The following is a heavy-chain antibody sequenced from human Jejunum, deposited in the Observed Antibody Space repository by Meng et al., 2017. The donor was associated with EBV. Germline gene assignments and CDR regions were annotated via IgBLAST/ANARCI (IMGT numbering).Heavy chain of an antibody. D-gene: IGHD3-22*01. Sequence: ASVPGLGMPSVPLSLPCTVSGGAINRSVYCWGWVRQPPGKGLEWIGTSYYSGSTYYNPSLKSRVTISVDTSKNQFSLKLSSVTAADTAVYYCARTYYYDSSGYAPFDYWGQGTLVTVSS. CDR2: SYYSGST. J-gene: IGHJ4*02. CDR1: GGAINRSVYC. CDR3: ARTYYYDSSGYAPFDY. V-gene: IGHV4-39*07.